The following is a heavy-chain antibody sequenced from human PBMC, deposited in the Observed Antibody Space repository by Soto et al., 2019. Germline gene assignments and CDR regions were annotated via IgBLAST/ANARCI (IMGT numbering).Heavy chain of an antibody. Sequence: QVQLVQSGAEVKKPGSSVRVSCKASGDTFNTFAISWVRQAPGQGLEWMGGIIPIFGTPDYAQQFPGRVTISAYESMSTAYVEMRSLRYADTAVYYCASSPGITGTRASKYAMDVWGQGTTVTVSS. J-gene: IGHJ6*02. CDR3: ASSPGITGTRASKYAMDV. D-gene: IGHD1-20*01. V-gene: IGHV1-69*01. CDR2: IIPIFGTP. CDR1: GDTFNTFA.